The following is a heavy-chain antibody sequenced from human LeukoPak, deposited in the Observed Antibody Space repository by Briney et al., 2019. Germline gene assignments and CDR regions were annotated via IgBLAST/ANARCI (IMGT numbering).Heavy chain of an antibody. D-gene: IGHD3-9*01. J-gene: IGHJ4*02. Sequence: ASVKVSCKASGYTFTGYYMHWVRQAPGQGLEWMGWINPNSGGTNYAQKFQGRVTMTRDTSISTAYMELSRLRSDDTAVFYCARVAILTGYYFFDSWGQGTLVTVSS. CDR2: INPNSGGT. CDR3: ARVAILTGYYFFDS. V-gene: IGHV1-2*02. CDR1: GYTFTGYY.